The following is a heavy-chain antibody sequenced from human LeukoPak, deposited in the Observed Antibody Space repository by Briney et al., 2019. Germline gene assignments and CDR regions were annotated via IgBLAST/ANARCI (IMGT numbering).Heavy chain of an antibody. CDR1: GFTFSDYS. CDR3: AKDRTTH. D-gene: IGHD1-7*01. CDR2: ISTGGDTI. V-gene: IGHV3-48*01. J-gene: IGHJ4*02. Sequence: GGSLRLSCAVSGFTFSDYSMNWVRQPPGKGLEWISYISTGGDTIYYADSVKGRFTISSDNAKKSLYLQMNSLGAEDTAVYYCAKDRTTHWGQGTLVTVSS.